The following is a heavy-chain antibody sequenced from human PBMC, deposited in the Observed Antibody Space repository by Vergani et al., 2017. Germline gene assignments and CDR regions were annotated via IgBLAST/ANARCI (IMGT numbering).Heavy chain of an antibody. CDR3: ARGWGIVVVVAATDFDI. J-gene: IGHJ3*02. CDR1: GGSFSGYY. D-gene: IGHD2-15*01. Sequence: QVQLQQWGAGLLKPSETLSLTCAVYGGSFSGYYWSWIRQPPGKGLEWIGEINHSGSTNYNPSLKSRVTISVDTAKNQFSLKLSSVTAAETAVYYCARGWGIVVVVAATDFDIWGQGTMVTVSS. V-gene: IGHV4-34*01. CDR2: INHSGST.